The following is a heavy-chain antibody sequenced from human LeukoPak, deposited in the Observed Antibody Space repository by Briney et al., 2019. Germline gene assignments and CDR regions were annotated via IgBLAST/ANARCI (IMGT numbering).Heavy chain of an antibody. J-gene: IGHJ4*02. CDR1: GFTFSTYE. CDR2: IGHDGTTT. CDR3: AKYIWGGATPFDY. V-gene: IGHV3-48*03. D-gene: IGHD1-26*01. Sequence: GGALRLSCVGSGFTFSTYEMGWVRQAPGKGLEWISYIGHDGTTTYYADSVKGRFTVSRDNAKDSLFLQMDSLRVEDTAIYFCAKYIWGGATPFDYRGQGTLVTVSS.